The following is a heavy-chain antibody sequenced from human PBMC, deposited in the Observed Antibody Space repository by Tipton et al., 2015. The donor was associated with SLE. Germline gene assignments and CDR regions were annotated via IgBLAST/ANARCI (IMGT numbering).Heavy chain of an antibody. V-gene: IGHV4-59*11. CDR2: TFYHGRT. CDR1: DDSIITHY. J-gene: IGHJ4*02. CDR3: ARSRDPFASSWYYFDY. D-gene: IGHD6-13*01. Sequence: TLSLTCSISDDSIITHYWSWIRQSPGKGLEWIGYTFYHGRTNYNPSLKSRLTISVDTSKNQFSLRLSSVTAADTAIFYCARSRDPFASSWYYFDYWGQGTLVTVSS.